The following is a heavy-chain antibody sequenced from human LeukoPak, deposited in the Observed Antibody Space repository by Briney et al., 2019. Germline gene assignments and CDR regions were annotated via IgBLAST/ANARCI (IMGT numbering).Heavy chain of an antibody. CDR1: GFTFSSYA. V-gene: IGHV3-23*01. Sequence: PGGSLRLSCEASGFTFSSYAMSWVRQAPGKGLEWVSAVTGSGGSTYYADSVKGRFTISRDNSKNTLYLQMSSLRAEDTAVYYCAKDPVEQQLVRDFDYWGQGTLVTVSS. CDR2: VTGSGGST. J-gene: IGHJ4*02. CDR3: AKDPVEQQLVRDFDY. D-gene: IGHD6-13*01.